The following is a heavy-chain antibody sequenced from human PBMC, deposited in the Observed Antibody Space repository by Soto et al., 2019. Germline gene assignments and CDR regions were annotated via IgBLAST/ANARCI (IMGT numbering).Heavy chain of an antibody. CDR3: AKSGGIDRISGYVFFGPDY. Sequence: GGSLRLSCAASGFTFDDYAMHWVRQAPGKGLEWVSGISWNSGSIGYADSVKGRFTISRDNAKNSLYLQMNSLRAEDTALYYCAKSGGIDRISGYVFFGPDYWGQGTLVTVSS. V-gene: IGHV3-9*01. CDR2: ISWNSGSI. CDR1: GFTFDDYA. D-gene: IGHD5-12*01. J-gene: IGHJ4*02.